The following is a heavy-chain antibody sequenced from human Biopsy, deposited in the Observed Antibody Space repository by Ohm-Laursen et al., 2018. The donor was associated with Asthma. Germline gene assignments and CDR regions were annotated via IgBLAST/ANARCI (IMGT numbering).Heavy chain of an antibody. CDR2: IELEEDK. CDR1: GFSLSSSGAH. D-gene: IGHD2-21*01. Sequence: TQTLTLTRSLSGFSLSSSGAHVNWPRHPPGKALEWLARIELEEDKFYSSSLRTRLTISKGSSEDQLVLTMTNMGPVDTATYYCTRHIDYWGPGILVTVSS. J-gene: IGHJ4*02. V-gene: IGHV2-70*04. CDR3: TRHIDY.